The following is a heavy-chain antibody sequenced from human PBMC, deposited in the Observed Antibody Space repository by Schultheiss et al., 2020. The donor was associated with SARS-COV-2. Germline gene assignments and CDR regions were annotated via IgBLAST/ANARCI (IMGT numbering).Heavy chain of an antibody. V-gene: IGHV3-23*01. D-gene: IGHD4-17*01. CDR3: AKDPPDYGDVSLYYFDY. J-gene: IGHJ4*02. Sequence: GGSLRLSCTASGFTFGDYAMSWFRQAPGKGLQWVSAITGNGASTFYADSVKGRFTISRDNSKNTLYLQMNSLRAEDTAVYFCAKDPPDYGDVSLYYFDYWGQGTLVTVSS. CDR1: GFTFGDYA. CDR2: ITGNGAST.